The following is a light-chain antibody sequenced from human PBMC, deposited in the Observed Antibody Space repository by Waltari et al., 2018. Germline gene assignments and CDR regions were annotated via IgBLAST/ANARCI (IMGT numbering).Light chain of an antibody. J-gene: IGLJ1*01. Sequence: APGQSITISCTGTSSDVGAYDYVSWYQQYPGKAPTLVIFDVSSRPSGASGRFSGSKSGNTASLIISDLQAEDEADYYCSSYTTTRHYVFGGGTQVTVL. CDR2: DVS. V-gene: IGLV2-14*04. CDR3: SSYTTTRHYV. CDR1: SSDVGAYDY.